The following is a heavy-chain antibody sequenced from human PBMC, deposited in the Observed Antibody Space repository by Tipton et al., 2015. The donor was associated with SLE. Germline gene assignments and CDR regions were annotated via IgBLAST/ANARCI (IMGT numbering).Heavy chain of an antibody. CDR3: ARDVGDFWRHFDY. J-gene: IGHJ4*02. Sequence: TLSLTCTVSGVSINSYYWSWIRQPPGKGLEWIGYIYYSGSTNYNPSLKSRVTISVDTSKNQFSLKLSSVTAADTAVYYCARDVGDFWRHFDYWGQGTLVTVSS. D-gene: IGHD3-3*01. CDR2: IYYSGST. CDR1: GVSINSYY. V-gene: IGHV4-59*01.